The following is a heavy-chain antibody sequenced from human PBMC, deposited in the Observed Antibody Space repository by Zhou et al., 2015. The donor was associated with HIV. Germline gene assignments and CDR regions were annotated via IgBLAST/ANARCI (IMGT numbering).Heavy chain of an antibody. V-gene: IGHV1-69*12. D-gene: IGHD4-17*01. CDR2: IIPIFGTA. CDR3: ARATTVTSGWDYYYYYGMDV. Sequence: QVQLVQSGAEVKKPGSSVKVSCKASGGTFSSYAISWVRQAPGQGLEWMGGIIPIFGTANYAQKFQGRVTITADESTSTAYMELSSLRSEDTAVYYCARATTVTSGWDYYYYYGMDVWGQGTTVTVSS. J-gene: IGHJ6*02. CDR1: GGTFSSYA.